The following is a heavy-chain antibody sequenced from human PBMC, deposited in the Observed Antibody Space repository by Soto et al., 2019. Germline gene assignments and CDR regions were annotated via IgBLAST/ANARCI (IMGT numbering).Heavy chain of an antibody. CDR3: ARTVYFSAFDI. Sequence: ASGKVSCRASGYTFTSIGISGVRQAPGQGLEWMGWISAYNGNTNYAQKLQGRVTMTTDTSTSTAYMELRSLRSYDTAVYYCARTVYFSAFDIWGQGTMVTVSS. J-gene: IGHJ3*02. CDR1: GYTFTSIG. CDR2: ISAYNGNT. D-gene: IGHD1-26*01. V-gene: IGHV1-18*01.